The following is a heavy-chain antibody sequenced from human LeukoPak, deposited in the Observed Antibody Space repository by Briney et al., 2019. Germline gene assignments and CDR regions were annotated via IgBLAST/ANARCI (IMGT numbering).Heavy chain of an antibody. CDR2: IYSGGST. CDR1: GFTVSSNY. D-gene: IGHD6-13*01. Sequence: GGSLRLSCAASGFTVSSNYMSWVRQAPGKGLEWVSVIYSGGSTYYADSVKGRFTISRDNSKNTLYLQMNSLRAEDTAVYYCAREGAAAGTNWFDPWGQGTLVTVSS. CDR3: AREGAAAGTNWFDP. J-gene: IGHJ5*02. V-gene: IGHV3-66*01.